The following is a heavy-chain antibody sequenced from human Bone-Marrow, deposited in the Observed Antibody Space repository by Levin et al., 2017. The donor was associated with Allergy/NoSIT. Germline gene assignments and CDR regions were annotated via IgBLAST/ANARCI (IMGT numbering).Heavy chain of an antibody. Sequence: GESLKISCKAFGYTFTGYYIHWVRQARGQGLEWMGWINPDSGGTKYAQKFQGRVTMTRDTSINTAYMELNRLRSDDTAVYYCATPSRIQLDPFLGFDPWGQGTLVTVSS. V-gene: IGHV1-2*02. J-gene: IGHJ5*02. CDR3: ATPSRIQLDPFLGFDP. CDR1: GYTFTGYY. D-gene: IGHD1-1*01. CDR2: INPDSGGT.